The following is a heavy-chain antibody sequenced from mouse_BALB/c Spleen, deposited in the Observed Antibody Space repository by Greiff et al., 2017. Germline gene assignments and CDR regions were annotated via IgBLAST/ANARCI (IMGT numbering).Heavy chain of an antibody. Sequence: EVKVVESGPELVKPGASVKIPCKASGYTFTDYNMDWVKQSHGKSLEWIGDINPNNGGTIYNQKFKGKATLTVDKSSSTAYMELRSLTSEDTAVYYCARREYDYDGFAYWGQGTLVTVSA. D-gene: IGHD2-4*01. CDR3: ARREYDYDGFAY. CDR1: GYTFTDYN. V-gene: IGHV1-18*01. CDR2: INPNNGGT. J-gene: IGHJ3*01.